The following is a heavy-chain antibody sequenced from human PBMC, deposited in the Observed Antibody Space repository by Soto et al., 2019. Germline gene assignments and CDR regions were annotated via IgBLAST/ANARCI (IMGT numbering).Heavy chain of an antibody. CDR3: AKMERTQLWLLVQN. V-gene: IGHV4-31*03. CDR2: ITYGGSI. J-gene: IGHJ4*02. D-gene: IGHD5-18*01. CDR1: GACINNDDFF. Sequence: SETLSLTCTVSGACINNDDFFWTWVRQHPEKGLEWLAYITYGGSIYYVPSFRSRLTVSIDKSKSQFSLNVRSVTAADPAVYYCAKMERTQLWLLVQNWGQGLLVTVSS.